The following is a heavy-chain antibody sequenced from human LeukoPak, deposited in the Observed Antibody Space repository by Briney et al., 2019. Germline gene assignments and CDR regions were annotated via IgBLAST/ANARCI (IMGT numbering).Heavy chain of an antibody. J-gene: IGHJ3*02. V-gene: IGHV3-21*01. D-gene: IGHD3-10*01. CDR2: ISSSSSYI. CDR3: ARWKEDLLWFGELLWGGAFDI. Sequence: GGSLRLSCAASGFTFSSYSMNWVRQAPGKGLEWVSSISSSSSYIYYADSVKGRFTISRDNAKNSLYLQMNSLRAEDTAVYYCARWKEDLLWFGELLWGGAFDIWGQGTMVTVSS. CDR1: GFTFSSYS.